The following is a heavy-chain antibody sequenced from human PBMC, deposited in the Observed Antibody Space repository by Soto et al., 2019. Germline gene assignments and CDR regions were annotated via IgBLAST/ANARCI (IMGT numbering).Heavy chain of an antibody. CDR3: VRGNTAVGSLRN. CDR1: GGSISSGY. D-gene: IGHD6-13*01. Sequence: QVQLQESGPGLVKPSETLSLTCTVSGGSISSGYWSWVRQPPGKGLEWIGYIFYSGTTNYNPSLKTRVIISVDTSKNQFSLKLSSVTPADTAIYYCVRGNTAVGSLRNWGQGTLVTVSS. V-gene: IGHV4-59*01. CDR2: IFYSGTT. J-gene: IGHJ4*02.